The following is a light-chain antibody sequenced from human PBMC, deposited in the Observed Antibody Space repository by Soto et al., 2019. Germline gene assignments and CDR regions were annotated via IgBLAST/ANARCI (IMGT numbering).Light chain of an antibody. CDR3: QVWDIMTDNYV. CDR1: NIGDKR. V-gene: IGLV3-21*04. J-gene: IGLJ1*01. CDR2: YDS. Sequence: SYELTQPPSVSVAPEKTTTITCGGNNIGDKRVHWYRQKSGQAPVLLISYDSDRPSGIPERFSGSNSRNTATLTISRVEAGDEADYYCQVWDIMTDNYVFGGGTKLTVL.